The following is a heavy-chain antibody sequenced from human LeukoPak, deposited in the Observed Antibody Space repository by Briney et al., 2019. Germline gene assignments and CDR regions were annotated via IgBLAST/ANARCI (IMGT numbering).Heavy chain of an antibody. Sequence: SETLSLTCTVSGGSISSYYWSWIRQPPGKGLEWIGYIYYSGSTNYNPSLKSRVTISVDTSKNQFSLKLSSVTAADTAVYYCARERAERLNWFDPWGQGTLVTVSS. V-gene: IGHV4-59*01. CDR3: ARERAERLNWFDP. CDR2: IYYSGST. J-gene: IGHJ5*02. CDR1: GGSISSYY. D-gene: IGHD4-11*01.